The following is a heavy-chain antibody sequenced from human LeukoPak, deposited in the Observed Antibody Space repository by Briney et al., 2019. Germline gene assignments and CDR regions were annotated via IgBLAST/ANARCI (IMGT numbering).Heavy chain of an antibody. CDR2: IKQDGSER. Sequence: GGSLRLSWAASGFTFSTCWMTWVRQAPGKGLEWVANIKQDGSERYYVDSVKGRFTISRDNAKSSLYLQMNSLRAEDTAVYYCAKSLVEVNDPPDYWGQGTLVTVSS. CDR1: GFTFSTCW. V-gene: IGHV3-7*01. J-gene: IGHJ4*02. D-gene: IGHD2-21*01. CDR3: AKSLVEVNDPPDY.